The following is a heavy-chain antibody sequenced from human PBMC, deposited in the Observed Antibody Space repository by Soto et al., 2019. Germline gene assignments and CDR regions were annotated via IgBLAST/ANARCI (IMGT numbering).Heavy chain of an antibody. CDR3: ARRDRSGYSYWLDT. CDR1: GGSISDGYY. CDR2: ISYSGST. J-gene: IGHJ5*02. Sequence: QVQLQESGPGLVKPSQTLSLTCTVSGGSISDGYYWSWIRQHPGKGLEWIGSISYSGSTSYNPSLKSRLTISVDRSKSQFSLHLSSVTAADTAVYYCARRDRSGYSYWLDTWGQGTLVTVSS. D-gene: IGHD3-22*01. V-gene: IGHV4-31*03.